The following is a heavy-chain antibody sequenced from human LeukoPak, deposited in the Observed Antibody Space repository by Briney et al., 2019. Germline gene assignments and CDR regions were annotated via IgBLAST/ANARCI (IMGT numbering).Heavy chain of an antibody. CDR3: AKSRWETYAVRAFDI. J-gene: IGHJ3*02. Sequence: GRSLRLSCAASGFTFNNYAMTWVRQAPGKGLEWVSAISGGGSTYYADSVKGRFTISRDNSKNALYLQMNSLRAEDTAVYYCAKSRWETYAVRAFDIWGQGTMVTVSS. CDR2: ISGGGST. CDR1: GFTFNNYA. V-gene: IGHV3-23*01. D-gene: IGHD1-26*01.